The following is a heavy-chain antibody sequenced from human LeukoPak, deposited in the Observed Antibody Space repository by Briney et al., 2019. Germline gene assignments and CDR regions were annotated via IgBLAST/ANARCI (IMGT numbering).Heavy chain of an antibody. CDR2: INHSENT. D-gene: IGHD5-12*01. CDR1: DGSFSGYY. Sequence: PSETLSPTCAVYDGSFSGYYWSWIRQPPGKGLEWIGEINHSENTNYNPSLKSRVTISEDTSKKQFSLKLSSVTAADTAVYYCARGIGGYSGYGYYHYYYMDVWGKGTTVTVSS. J-gene: IGHJ6*03. CDR3: ARGIGGYSGYGYYHYYYMDV. V-gene: IGHV4-34*01.